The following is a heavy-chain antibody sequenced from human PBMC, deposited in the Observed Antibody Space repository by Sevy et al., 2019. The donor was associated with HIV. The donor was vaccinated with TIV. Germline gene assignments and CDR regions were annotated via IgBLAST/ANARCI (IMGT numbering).Heavy chain of an antibody. CDR1: GFTFSSYC. D-gene: IGHD5-12*01. Sequence: GGSLRLSCAASGFTFSSYCMSWVRQVPGKGLEWVANIKQDGTEKYYVDSVKGRFTISRDKAKNSLFLQMNSLRAEDTAVYYCARDLGWLLKYFDLWGRGTLVTVSS. J-gene: IGHJ2*01. CDR2: IKQDGTEK. V-gene: IGHV3-7*01. CDR3: ARDLGWLLKYFDL.